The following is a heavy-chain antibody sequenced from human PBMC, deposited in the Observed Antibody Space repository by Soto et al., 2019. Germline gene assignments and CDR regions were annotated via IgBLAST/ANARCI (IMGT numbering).Heavy chain of an antibody. CDR2: IFYIGST. CDR3: ARSIAS. V-gene: IGHV4-59*06. Sequence: PSETLSLTCAVYGGSFSGYYWTWIRQPPGKGLEWIGYIFYIGSTYYNPSLKSRVTISVDTSKNQFSLKLSSVTAADTAVYYCARSIASWGQGTLVTVSS. CDR1: GGSFSGYY. J-gene: IGHJ5*01.